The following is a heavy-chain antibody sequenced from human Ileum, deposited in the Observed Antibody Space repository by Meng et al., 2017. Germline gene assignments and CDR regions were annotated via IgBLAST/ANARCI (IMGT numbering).Heavy chain of an antibody. V-gene: IGHV4-4*02. D-gene: IGHD2-15*01. CDR1: GGSLSSGNW. J-gene: IGHJ1*01. CDR2: IFHTGNT. Sequence: QMQLQESGPGLVKPSGTLSLTCGVSGGSLSSGNWWGWVRQPPGKGLEWLGEIFHTGNTNYNPSLQSRVSLSIDKSKNQFSLKVISVTAADTAVYYCVNYCSGGKCSPNEKTQHWGQGTLVTVSS. CDR3: VNYCSGGKCSPNEKTQH.